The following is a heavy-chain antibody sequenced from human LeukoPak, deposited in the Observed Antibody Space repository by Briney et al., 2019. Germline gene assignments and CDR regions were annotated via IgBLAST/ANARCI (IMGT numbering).Heavy chain of an antibody. J-gene: IGHJ6*04. Sequence: PGGSLRLSCAASGFTFSSYWMSWVRQAPGKGLEWVANIKQDGSEKYYVDSVKGRFTISRDNAKNSLYLQMNSLRSEDTAVYYCATGRIVVVPAARSYYYYYYGMDVWGKGTTVTVSS. CDR2: IKQDGSEK. V-gene: IGHV3-7*03. CDR3: ATGRIVVVPAARSYYYYYYGMDV. CDR1: GFTFSSYW. D-gene: IGHD2-2*01.